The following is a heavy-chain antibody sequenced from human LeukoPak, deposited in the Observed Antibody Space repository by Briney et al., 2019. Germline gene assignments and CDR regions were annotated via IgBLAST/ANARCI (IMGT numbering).Heavy chain of an antibody. CDR3: ARTGGFRCYEFIPFYH. CDR1: GYTFTDDF. Sequence: GASVKVSCKASGYTFTDDFMHWVRQAPGQGLEWMGWINPNSGDTDYAQKFQGRVTMTRDTSISTAYMEVSRLRSDDTAVYYCARTGGFRCYEFIPFYHLGQGTLVTVSP. J-gene: IGHJ4*02. D-gene: IGHD4/OR15-4a*01. CDR2: INPNSGDT. V-gene: IGHV1-2*02.